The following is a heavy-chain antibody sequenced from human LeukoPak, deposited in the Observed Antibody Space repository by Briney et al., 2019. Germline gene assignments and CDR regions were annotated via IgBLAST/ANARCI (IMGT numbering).Heavy chain of an antibody. J-gene: IGHJ4*02. CDR2: IYPNSGAA. Sequence: ASVKVSCKTSGYTFTAYYMYWLRQAPGQGLECMGWIYPNSGAAGYAQNFQGRVTMTRDTSVSTIYMELSRLRSDDTAVYYCASLYYDSSGYYQHFDYWGQGTLVTVSS. V-gene: IGHV1-2*02. D-gene: IGHD3-22*01. CDR3: ASLYYDSSGYYQHFDY. CDR1: GYTFTAYY.